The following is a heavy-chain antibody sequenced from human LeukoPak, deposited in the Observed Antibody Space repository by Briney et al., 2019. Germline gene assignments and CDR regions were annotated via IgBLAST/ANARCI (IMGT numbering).Heavy chain of an antibody. Sequence: SETLSLTCTVSGGSISSYYWSWIRQPPGKGLEWIGYIYYSGSTNYNPSLKSRVTISVDTSKNQFSLKLSSVTAADTAVYYCARELRYFDWLLYGVGWFDPWGQGTLVTVSS. J-gene: IGHJ5*02. CDR3: ARELRYFDWLLYGVGWFDP. V-gene: IGHV4-59*01. CDR1: GGSISSYY. D-gene: IGHD3-9*01. CDR2: IYYSGST.